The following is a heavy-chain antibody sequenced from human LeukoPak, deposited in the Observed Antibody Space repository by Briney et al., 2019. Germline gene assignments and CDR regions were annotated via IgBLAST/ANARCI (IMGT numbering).Heavy chain of an antibody. CDR3: ARAGSELDY. D-gene: IGHD6-25*01. CDR2: IYYSGST. J-gene: IGHJ4*02. V-gene: IGHV4-59*01. Sequence: SETLSLTCTVSGDSISPYSWSWIRQPPGKGLEWIGYIYYSGSTNYNPSLKSRVTISVDTSKNQFSLKLSSVTAADTAVYYCARAGSELDYWGQGTLVTVSS. CDR1: GDSISPYS.